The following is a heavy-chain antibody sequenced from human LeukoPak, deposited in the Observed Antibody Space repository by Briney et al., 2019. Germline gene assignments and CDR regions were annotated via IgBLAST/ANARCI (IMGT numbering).Heavy chain of an antibody. J-gene: IGHJ4*02. CDR2: IYYSGST. CDR1: GGSISSGGYY. D-gene: IGHD6-13*01. V-gene: IGHV4-31*03. CDR3: ATYQTAAGTGHDY. Sequence: SETLSLTCTVSGGSISSGGYYWSWIRQHPGQGLEWIGYIYYSGSTYYNPSLKSRVTISVDTSKNQFSLKLSSVTAADTAVYYCATYQTAAGTGHDYWGQGTLVTVSS.